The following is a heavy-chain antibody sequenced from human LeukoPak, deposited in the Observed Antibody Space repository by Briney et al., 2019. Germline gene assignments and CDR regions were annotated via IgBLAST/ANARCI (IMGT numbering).Heavy chain of an antibody. V-gene: IGHV1-46*01. CDR1: GYTFTSYY. D-gene: IGHD1-26*01. Sequence: GASVKVSCKASGYTFTSYYMHWVRQAPGQGLEWMGIINPSGGSTSYAQEFQGRVTMTRDTSTSTVYMELSSLRSEDTAVYYCARAGNSGSYYFFGYMDVWGKGTTVTVSS. CDR3: ARAGNSGSYYFFGYMDV. CDR2: INPSGGST. J-gene: IGHJ6*03.